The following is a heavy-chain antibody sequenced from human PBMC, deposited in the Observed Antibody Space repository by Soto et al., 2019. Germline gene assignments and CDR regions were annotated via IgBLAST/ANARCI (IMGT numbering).Heavy chain of an antibody. Sequence: QVQLVQSGAEVKKPGASVKVSCKASGYTFTSYYMHWVRQAPGQGLEWMGIINPSGGSTSYAQKFQGRVTMTRDTSTSTVYMELSSLRSEDTAVYYCARMNIYYYDSSGYSNWFDPWGQGTLVTVSS. CDR1: GYTFTSYY. V-gene: IGHV1-46*01. CDR2: INPSGGST. CDR3: ARMNIYYYDSSGYSNWFDP. D-gene: IGHD3-22*01. J-gene: IGHJ5*02.